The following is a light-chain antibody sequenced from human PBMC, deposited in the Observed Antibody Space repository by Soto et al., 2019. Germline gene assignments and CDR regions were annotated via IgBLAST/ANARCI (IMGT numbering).Light chain of an antibody. J-gene: IGKJ1*01. CDR3: QHYNSYSEA. V-gene: IGKV1-5*03. CDR2: KAS. Sequence: DIQMIQSPSAVSAFVGDRVTITFRASHGISSLAWYQHKPGRAPKLLIYKASTLKSGVPSRFSGSGSGTEFTLTISSLQPDDFATYYCQHYNSYSEAFGQGTKVDI. CDR1: HGISS.